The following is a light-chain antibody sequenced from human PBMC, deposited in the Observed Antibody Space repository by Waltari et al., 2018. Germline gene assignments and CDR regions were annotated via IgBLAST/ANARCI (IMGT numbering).Light chain of an antibody. Sequence: DIVMTQSPDSLGVSLGERATIHCKSSQSVLYSSNNKNYLSWYQQKPGQPPKMIIYWASTRESGVPDRFSGSGSGTDFTLTISSLQAEDVAVYYCQQYYSRRTFGQGTKVEIK. J-gene: IGKJ1*01. CDR3: QQYYSRRT. CDR2: WAS. CDR1: QSVLYSSNNKNY. V-gene: IGKV4-1*01.